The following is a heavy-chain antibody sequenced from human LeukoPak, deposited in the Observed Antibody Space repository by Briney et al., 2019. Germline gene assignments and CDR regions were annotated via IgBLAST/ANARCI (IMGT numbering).Heavy chain of an antibody. CDR1: GYTFTSYD. D-gene: IGHD1-7*01. Sequence: ASVKVSRKASGYTFTSYDINWVRQATGQGLEWMGWMNPNSGNTGYAQKFQGRVTMTRNTSISTAYMELSSLRSEDTAVYYCARTRKNYVRSNWFDPWGQGTLVTVSS. CDR3: ARTRKNYVRSNWFDP. V-gene: IGHV1-8*01. CDR2: MNPNSGNT. J-gene: IGHJ5*02.